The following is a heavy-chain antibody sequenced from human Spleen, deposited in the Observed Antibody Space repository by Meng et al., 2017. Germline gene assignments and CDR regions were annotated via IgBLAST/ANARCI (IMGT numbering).Heavy chain of an antibody. J-gene: IGHJ5*02. CDR1: GGPISTSGYY. V-gene: IGHV4-39*01. Sequence: QPQLQESGPGLVEPSEALALPCSFSGGPISTSGYYWGWIRQPPGKGLEWIGSIGHSGFTYYTPSLKSRVTVSIDTSKSQFSLKLTSVTAADTAVYYCVRSSGWVRTGFDPWGQGTLVTVSS. CDR3: VRSSGWVRTGFDP. D-gene: IGHD6-19*01. CDR2: IGHSGFT.